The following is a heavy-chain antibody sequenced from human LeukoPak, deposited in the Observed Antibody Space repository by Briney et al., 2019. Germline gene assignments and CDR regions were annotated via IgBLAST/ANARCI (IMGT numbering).Heavy chain of an antibody. CDR1: GFTVSSNY. Sequence: GGSLRLSCAASGFTVSSNYMSWVRQAPGKGLEWVSVIYNGGSTYYADSVKGRFTISRDSSKKKLYLQMNSLRAEDTAVYYCASVDTAMVKAAYYYYYMDVWGKGTTVTVSS. D-gene: IGHD5-18*01. V-gene: IGHV3-66*02. CDR2: IYNGGST. CDR3: ASVDTAMVKAAYYYYYMDV. J-gene: IGHJ6*03.